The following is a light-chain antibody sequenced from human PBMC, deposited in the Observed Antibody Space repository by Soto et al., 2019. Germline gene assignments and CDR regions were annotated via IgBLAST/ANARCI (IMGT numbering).Light chain of an antibody. Sequence: QSVLTQPASVSGSPGPSITISCTGTSSDVGGYNYVSWYQQHPGKAPKLMIYEVSNRPSGVSNRFSGSKSGNTASLTISGLQAEDEADYYCSSYTSSSTLRVFGTGTKVTVL. CDR3: SSYTSSSTLRV. V-gene: IGLV2-14*01. J-gene: IGLJ1*01. CDR1: SSDVGGYNY. CDR2: EVS.